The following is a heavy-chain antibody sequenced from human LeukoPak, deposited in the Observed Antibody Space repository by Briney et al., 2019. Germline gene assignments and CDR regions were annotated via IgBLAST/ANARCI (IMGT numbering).Heavy chain of an antibody. J-gene: IGHJ5*02. D-gene: IGHD3-3*01. CDR2: ISSSSSYI. CDR1: GFTFSSYS. CDR3: ASDARTIFGVVIT. V-gene: IGHV3-21*01. Sequence: PGGSLRLSCAASGFTFSSYSMNWVRQAPGKGLEWVSPISSSSSYIYYADSVKGRFTISRDNAKNSLYLQMNSLRAEDTAVYYCASDARTIFGVVITWGQGTLVTVSS.